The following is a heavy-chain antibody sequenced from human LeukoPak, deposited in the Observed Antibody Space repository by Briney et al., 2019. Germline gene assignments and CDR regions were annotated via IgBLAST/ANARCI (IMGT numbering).Heavy chain of an antibody. CDR1: GYTFTSYG. V-gene: IGHV1-18*01. CDR3: ARVARTGLGNDAFDI. CDR2: ISAYDGNT. Sequence: ASVKVSFKASGYTFTSYGISWVRQAPGQGLEWMGWISAYDGNTRYAQRVQGRVTMTTDTSTSTAYMELRSLRSDDTAAYYCARVARTGLGNDAFDIWGQGTMVTVSS. J-gene: IGHJ3*02. D-gene: IGHD7-27*01.